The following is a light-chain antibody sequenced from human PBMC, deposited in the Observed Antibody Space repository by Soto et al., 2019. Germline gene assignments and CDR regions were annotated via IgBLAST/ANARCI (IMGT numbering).Light chain of an antibody. Sequence: EIVLTQSPGTLSLSPGDRATLSCRASQSVSTFLAWYQQRPGQAPRLLIYAASSRATGIPDRFGGSGSGTDFTLTISRLEPEDFAVYYCQQYRRSPRTFGQGTTVEIK. V-gene: IGKV3-20*01. CDR1: QSVSTF. CDR3: QQYRRSPRT. J-gene: IGKJ1*01. CDR2: AAS.